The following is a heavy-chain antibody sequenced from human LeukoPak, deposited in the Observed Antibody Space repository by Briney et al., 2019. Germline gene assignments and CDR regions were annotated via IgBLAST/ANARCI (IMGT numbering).Heavy chain of an antibody. D-gene: IGHD5-12*01. J-gene: IGHJ5*02. CDR2: IYPGDSNT. CDR1: GYSFTNYW. V-gene: IGHV5-51*01. Sequence: KVGESLKISCKGSGYSFTNYWIVWVRQMPGRGLEYMGFIYPGDSNTRYSPSFQGQVTISADKSISTAYLQWSSLKASDTAMYYCARHRISDYDSGVSWCDPWGQGTLVTVSS. CDR3: ARHRISDYDSGVSWCDP.